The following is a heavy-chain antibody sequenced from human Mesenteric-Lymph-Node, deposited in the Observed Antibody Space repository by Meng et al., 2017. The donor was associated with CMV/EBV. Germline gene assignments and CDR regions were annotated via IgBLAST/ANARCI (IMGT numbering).Heavy chain of an antibody. J-gene: IGHJ4*02. Sequence: SCAAPGFTLSSYAIHWVRQAPGKGLVLVSRINSDENTPNCADSVTGRFTISRDNAKNTLYLQMNSLRAEDTAVYYCASSIEATGDHWGQGTLVTVSS. D-gene: IGHD6-13*01. CDR2: INSDENTP. CDR1: GFTLSSYA. V-gene: IGHV3-74*01. CDR3: ASSIEATGDH.